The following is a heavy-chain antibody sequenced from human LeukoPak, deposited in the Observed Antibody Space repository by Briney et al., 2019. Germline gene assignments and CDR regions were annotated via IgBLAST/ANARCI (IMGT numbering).Heavy chain of an antibody. CDR3: ARDYVYAFDY. CDR2: ISGSGNAE. CDR1: GFSFSSYS. D-gene: IGHD2/OR15-2a*01. V-gene: IGHV3-48*01. J-gene: IGHJ4*02. Sequence: GGSLRLSCAASGFSFSSYSMNWVRQAPGKGLEWVSYISGSGNAEHYTDSVKGRFTISRDNAENALYLQMNSLRAEDTAVYFCARDYVYAFDYWGQGTLVTVSS.